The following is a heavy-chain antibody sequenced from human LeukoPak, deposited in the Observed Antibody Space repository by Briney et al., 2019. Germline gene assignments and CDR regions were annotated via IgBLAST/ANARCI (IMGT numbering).Heavy chain of an antibody. Sequence: PSETLSLTCTVSGGSVSSGSYYWSWIRQPPGKGLEWIGYIYYSGSTNYNPSLKSRVTISVDTSKNQFSLKLSSVTAADTAVYYCARARTGTLGWWFDPWGQGTLVTVSS. CDR1: GGSVSSGSYY. V-gene: IGHV4-61*01. CDR2: IYYSGST. D-gene: IGHD1-14*01. CDR3: ARARTGTLGWWFDP. J-gene: IGHJ5*02.